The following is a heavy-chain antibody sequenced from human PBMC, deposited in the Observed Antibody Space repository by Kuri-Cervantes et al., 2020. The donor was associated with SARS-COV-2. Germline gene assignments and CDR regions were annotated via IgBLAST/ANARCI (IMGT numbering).Heavy chain of an antibody. V-gene: IGHV1-69*13. CDR3: ARDRRGVTRPDASDI. J-gene: IGHJ3*02. CDR2: IIPIFGTA. Sequence: SVKVSCKASGGTFSSYAISWVRQAPGQGLEWMGGIIPIFGTANYAQKFQGRVTITAAESTSTAYMELSSLRSEDTAVYYCARDRRGVTRPDASDIWGQGTMVTVS. D-gene: IGHD3-10*01. CDR1: GGTFSSYA.